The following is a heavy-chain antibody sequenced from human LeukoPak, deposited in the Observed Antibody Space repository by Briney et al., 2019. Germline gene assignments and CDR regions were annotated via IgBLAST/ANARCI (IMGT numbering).Heavy chain of an antibody. Sequence: GGSLRLSCAASGFTLSNYWMSWVRQAPGKGLEWVANIKQDGSEKYYVDSVKGRFTISRDNAKNSLYLQMNSLRADDTAVYYCASYYCTTTTCYYFEYWGQGTLVTASS. J-gene: IGHJ4*02. V-gene: IGHV3-7*01. CDR2: IKQDGSEK. CDR1: GFTLSNYW. CDR3: ASYYCTTTTCYYFEY. D-gene: IGHD2-2*01.